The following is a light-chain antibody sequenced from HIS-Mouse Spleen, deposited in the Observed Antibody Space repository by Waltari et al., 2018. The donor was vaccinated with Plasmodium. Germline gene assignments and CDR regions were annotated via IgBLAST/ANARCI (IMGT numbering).Light chain of an antibody. Sequence: EIVMTQSPATLSVSPGERATLSCRASQSVSSNLAWYQQKPGQAPRLLINGASTRATGIPARFSGSGSGTEFTLSNRVTPRRVSQQYNNWSFTFGPGTKVDIK. J-gene: IGKJ3*01. CDR1: QSVSSN. CDR3: WSFT. V-gene: IGKV3-15*01. CDR2: GAS.